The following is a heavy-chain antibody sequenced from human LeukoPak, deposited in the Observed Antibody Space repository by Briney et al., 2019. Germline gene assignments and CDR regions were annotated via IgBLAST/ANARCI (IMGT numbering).Heavy chain of an antibody. Sequence: GGSLRLSCAASGFTFSSYAMSWVRQAPGKGLEWVTAISGSGGSTYYADSVKGRFTISRDNSKNTLYLQMNSLRAEDTAVYYCAKDGLGIWSRGYFDYWGQGTLVTVSS. V-gene: IGHV3-23*01. J-gene: IGHJ4*02. CDR1: GFTFSSYA. CDR2: ISGSGGST. CDR3: AKDGLGIWSRGYFDY. D-gene: IGHD7-27*01.